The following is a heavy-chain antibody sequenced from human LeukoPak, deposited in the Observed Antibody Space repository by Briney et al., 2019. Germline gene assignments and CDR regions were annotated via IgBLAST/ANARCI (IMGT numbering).Heavy chain of an antibody. Sequence: GGSLRLSCAASDSIFRHYGMHWVRQAPGKGLEWVAVIGDDGTNRHYGDSVKGRFTISRDKSKNAVYLQMDSLRAEDTAVYYCARVCSSTSCLDYWGQGTLVTVSS. CDR2: IGDDGTNR. J-gene: IGHJ4*02. D-gene: IGHD2-2*01. CDR3: ARVCSSTSCLDY. V-gene: IGHV3-33*01. CDR1: DSIFRHYG.